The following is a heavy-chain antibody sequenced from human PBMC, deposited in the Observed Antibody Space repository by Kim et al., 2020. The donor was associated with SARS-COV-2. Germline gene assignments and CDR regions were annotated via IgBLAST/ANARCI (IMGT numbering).Heavy chain of an antibody. CDR2: ISNSNHYI. J-gene: IGHJ4*02. Sequence: GGSLRLSCAASGFTFSSYSMNWVRQAPGKGLEWVSYISNSNHYIYYADSLKGRFTISRDNAKNSLYLQMNSLRAEDTAVYYCARGIYGSGSYYNYYWGQGTLVTVSS. D-gene: IGHD3-10*01. V-gene: IGHV3-21*01. CDR1: GFTFSSYS. CDR3: ARGIYGSGSYYNYY.